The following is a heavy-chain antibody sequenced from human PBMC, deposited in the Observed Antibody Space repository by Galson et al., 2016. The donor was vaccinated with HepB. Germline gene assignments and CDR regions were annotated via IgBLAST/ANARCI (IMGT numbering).Heavy chain of an antibody. Sequence: SETLSLTCSVSGDSISGSAYYWGWIRQPPGKGLEWIGTISYTGGTSYNPSLKSRVAISVDTTKNHFPLELTSVTAADTAVYFCVRDSQINWFYLWGQGTRVTVSS. V-gene: IGHV4-39*02. CDR1: GDSISGSAYY. J-gene: IGHJ5*02. CDR3: VRDSQINWFYL. CDR2: ISYTGGT.